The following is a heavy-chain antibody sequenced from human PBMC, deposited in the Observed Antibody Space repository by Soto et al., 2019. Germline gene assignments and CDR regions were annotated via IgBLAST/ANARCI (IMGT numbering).Heavy chain of an antibody. CDR1: GGSISSGGYY. D-gene: IGHD3-10*01. V-gene: IGHV4-31*03. J-gene: IGHJ1*01. CDR3: VRGVLS. CDR2: IHHSGST. Sequence: QVQLQESGPGLVKASQTLSLTCNVSGGSISSGGYYWTWIRQHPGKGLEWTGNIHHSGSTFYNPSLKSRVSISVDTSKNQFSLKLSSVPAADTAVYFCVRGVLSWGQGTLVTVSS.